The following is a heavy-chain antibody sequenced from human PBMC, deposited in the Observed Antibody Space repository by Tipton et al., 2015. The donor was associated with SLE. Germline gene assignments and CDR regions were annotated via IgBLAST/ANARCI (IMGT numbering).Heavy chain of an antibody. Sequence: TLSLTCAVSGDSISSPSYSWGWIRQPPGKGLEWIGSIFYSGRVYSNPSLQSRVTLSVDTSKNQFSLTLTSVTAADTAVYYCARHRYSTSMQVDYWGQGTLVTVSS. J-gene: IGHJ4*02. V-gene: IGHV4-39*07. CDR1: GDSISSPSYS. D-gene: IGHD2/OR15-2a*01. CDR3: ARHRYSTSMQVDY. CDR2: IFYSGRV.